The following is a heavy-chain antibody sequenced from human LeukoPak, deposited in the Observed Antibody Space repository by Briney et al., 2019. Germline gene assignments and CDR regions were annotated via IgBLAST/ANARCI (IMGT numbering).Heavy chain of an antibody. Sequence: GGSLRLSCAASGFTFDDYGMGWVRQAPGKGLEWVSGINWNGGSTGYADSVKGRFTISRDNAKNSLYLQMNSLRAEDTALYYCARRTPLGVTLPHYYYYYMDVWGKGTTVTVSS. CDR3: ARRTPLGVTLPHYYYYYMDV. J-gene: IGHJ6*03. CDR2: INWNGGST. V-gene: IGHV3-20*04. D-gene: IGHD1-26*01. CDR1: GFTFDDYG.